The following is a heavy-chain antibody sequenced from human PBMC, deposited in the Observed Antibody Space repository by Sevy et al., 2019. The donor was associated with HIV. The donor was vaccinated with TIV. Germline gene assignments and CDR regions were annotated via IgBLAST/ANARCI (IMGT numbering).Heavy chain of an antibody. V-gene: IGHV1-24*01. CDR1: GHTLTELP. CDR3: ASTREYYSDNSGYFDY. CDR2: FDPEDGER. Sequence: ASVKVSCKFSGHTLTELPIHWVRQARGKRLEWMGRFDPEDGERIYAQKFQGRVTMTEDTSTDTAYMELSSLRSEDTALYYCASTREYYSDNSGYFDYWGQGTLVTVSS. J-gene: IGHJ4*02. D-gene: IGHD3-22*01.